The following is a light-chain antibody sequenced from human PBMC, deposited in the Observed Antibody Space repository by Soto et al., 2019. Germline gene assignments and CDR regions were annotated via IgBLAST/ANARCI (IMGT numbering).Light chain of an antibody. Sequence: DIQMTQSRTSLSASVGDRVTITCWASQDIRTFVAWYQQKPGKAPKLLIYAASTLQSGVPSRFSGSGSGTDFTLTINSLQPEDVATYSCQKYSSVPVFGPGTKVEIK. CDR3: QKYSSVPV. V-gene: IGKV1-27*01. CDR1: QDIRTF. J-gene: IGKJ3*01. CDR2: AAS.